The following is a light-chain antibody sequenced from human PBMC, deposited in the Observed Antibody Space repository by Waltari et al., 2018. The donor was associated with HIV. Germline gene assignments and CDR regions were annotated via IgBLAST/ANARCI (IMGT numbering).Light chain of an antibody. J-gene: IGKJ4*01. Sequence: DTQMTQSPSSLSASVGDRVTITCRASQGINNYLARYQQKPGKVPKLLIYGASTLQSEVPSRFSGSGSGTEFTLTISSLQPEDVATYYCQNYHSAPLTFGGGTKVEMK. CDR3: QNYHSAPLT. CDR2: GAS. CDR1: QGINNY. V-gene: IGKV1-27*01.